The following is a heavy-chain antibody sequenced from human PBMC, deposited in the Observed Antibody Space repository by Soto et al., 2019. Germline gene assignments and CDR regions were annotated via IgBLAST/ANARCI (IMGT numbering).Heavy chain of an antibody. CDR1: GYTFAGYY. V-gene: IGHV1-2*02. CDR2: INTNSGDT. D-gene: IGHD6-13*01. CDR3: ASRGIAAAGTFDY. J-gene: IGHJ4*02. Sequence: ASLKFCCKSSGYTFAGYYMHLVRQAPGQGLDWMGWINTNSGDTQYAQKFQGRVTMTRDTSTSTVYMELSSLRSEDTAVYYCASRGIAAAGTFDYWGQGTLVTVSS.